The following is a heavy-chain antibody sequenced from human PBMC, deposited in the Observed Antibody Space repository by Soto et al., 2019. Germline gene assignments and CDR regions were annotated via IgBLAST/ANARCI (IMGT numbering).Heavy chain of an antibody. D-gene: IGHD6-6*01. CDR3: ARRKYLDY. Sequence: PGGSLRLSCAASGFAVSSKYMTWVRQAPGKGLEWIGYIRSNTYGGTTEYAASVKGRFTISRDDSKRVAHLQMNSLETEDTAVYFCARRKYLDYWGQGTLVTVSS. V-gene: IGHV3-49*04. CDR1: GFAVSSKY. CDR2: IRSNTYGGTT. J-gene: IGHJ4*02.